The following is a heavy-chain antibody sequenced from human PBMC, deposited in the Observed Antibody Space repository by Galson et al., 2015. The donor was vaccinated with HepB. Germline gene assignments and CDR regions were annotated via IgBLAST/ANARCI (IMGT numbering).Heavy chain of an antibody. J-gene: IGHJ6*02. CDR2: INPSGGRT. CDR3: ARDKVVRGVTYGMDV. D-gene: IGHD3-10*01. CDR1: GYTFTSYY. V-gene: IGHV1-46*04. Sequence: SVKVSCKASGYTFTSYYMHWVRQAPGQGLEWMGIINPSGGRTCYAQKLQGRVTMTRDTSKSTVYMELSSLRSEDTAVYYCARDKVVRGVTYGMDVWGQGTTVTVSS.